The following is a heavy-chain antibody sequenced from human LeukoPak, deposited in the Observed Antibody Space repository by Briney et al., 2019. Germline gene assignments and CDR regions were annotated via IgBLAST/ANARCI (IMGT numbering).Heavy chain of an antibody. CDR3: ARDADSYGFDY. CDR2: IYYSGST. J-gene: IGHJ4*02. V-gene: IGHV4-59*01. CDR1: GGSISGYY. Sequence: KPSETLSLTCTVSGGSISGYYWSWIRQPPGKGLEWIGYIYYSGSTNYNPSLKSRVTISVDTSKNQFSLKLSSVTAADTAVYYCARDADSYGFDYWGQGTLVTVSS. D-gene: IGHD5-18*01.